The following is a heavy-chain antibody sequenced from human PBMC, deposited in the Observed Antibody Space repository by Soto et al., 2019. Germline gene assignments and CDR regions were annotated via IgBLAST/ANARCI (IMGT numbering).Heavy chain of an antibody. V-gene: IGHV4-59*08. J-gene: IGHJ4*02. CDR2: IYYSGST. CDR3: ARHDDWNYGPFDY. D-gene: IGHD1-7*01. CDR1: GGSISSYY. Sequence: TLSLTCTVSGGSISSYYWSWIRQPPGKGLEWIGYIYYSGSTNYNPSLKSRVTISVDTSKNQFSLKLSSVTAADTAVYYCARHDDWNYGPFDYWGQGTLVTVSS.